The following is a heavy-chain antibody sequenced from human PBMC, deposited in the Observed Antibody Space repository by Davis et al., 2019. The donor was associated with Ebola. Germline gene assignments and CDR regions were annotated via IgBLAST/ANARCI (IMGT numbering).Heavy chain of an antibody. Sequence: SETLSLTCAVYGGSFSGYYWSWIRQPPGKGLEWIGEINHSGSTNYNPSLKSRVTISVDTSKNQFSLKLSSVTAADTAVYYCARHYCSSTSCYAGIYYYYYGMDVWGQGTTVTVSS. CDR1: GGSFSGYY. CDR2: INHSGST. J-gene: IGHJ6*02. D-gene: IGHD2-2*01. V-gene: IGHV4-34*01. CDR3: ARHYCSSTSCYAGIYYYYYGMDV.